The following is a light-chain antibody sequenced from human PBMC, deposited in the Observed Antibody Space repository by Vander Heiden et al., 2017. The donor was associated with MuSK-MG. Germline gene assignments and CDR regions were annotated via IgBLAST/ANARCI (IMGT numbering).Light chain of an antibody. CDR3: QHYYNFPRT. CDR1: ESIRSW. V-gene: IGKV1-5*03. Sequence: DIQMTQSPSTLSASVGDRITITCRASESIRSWLAWYQQKPGKAPNLLIYKASTLQSGVPSRFSGSGSGTEFTLTISSLQPDDFATYYCQHYYNFPRTFGQGTKVEI. CDR2: KAS. J-gene: IGKJ1*01.